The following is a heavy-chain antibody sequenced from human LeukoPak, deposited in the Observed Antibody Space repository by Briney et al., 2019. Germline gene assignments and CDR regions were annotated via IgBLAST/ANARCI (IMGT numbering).Heavy chain of an antibody. CDR3: ARVISYFDL. V-gene: IGHV3-74*01. CDR2: IKSDGSET. Sequence: PGGSLRLSCAASGFTFSRHWMHWVRHGPGKGLEWVSRIKSDGSETQYADSVKGRFTISRDNAHNKLYLQMTSLRPEDTAIYYCARVISYFDLWGQGALVTASS. D-gene: IGHD3-3*02. J-gene: IGHJ4*02. CDR1: GFTFSRHW.